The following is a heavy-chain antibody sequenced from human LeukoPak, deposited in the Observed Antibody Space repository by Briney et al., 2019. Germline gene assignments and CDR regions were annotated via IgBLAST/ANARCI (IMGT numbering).Heavy chain of an antibody. Sequence: PGGSLRLSCTASGFTFGDYAMSWFRQAPGKGLEWVGFIRSKAYGGTTEYAASVKGRFTISRDDSKSIAYLQMNSLKTEDTAVYYCTRDAYGSGRVPRAFDIWGQGTIVTVSS. CDR3: TRDAYGSGRVPRAFDI. D-gene: IGHD3-10*01. CDR2: IRSKAYGGTT. V-gene: IGHV3-49*03. J-gene: IGHJ3*02. CDR1: GFTFGDYA.